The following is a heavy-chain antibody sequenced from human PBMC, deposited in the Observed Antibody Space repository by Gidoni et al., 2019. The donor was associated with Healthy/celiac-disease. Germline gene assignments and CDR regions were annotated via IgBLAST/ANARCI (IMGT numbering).Heavy chain of an antibody. D-gene: IGHD2-15*01. Sequence: QVQLVQSGSELKKPGASVKVSCKASGYTFTSYAMNWVRQAPGQGLEWMGWINTNPGNPTYAQGFTGRFVFSLDTSVSTAYLQISSLKAEDTAVYYCARVNPLGYCSGGSCYGYYFDYWGQGTLVTVSS. CDR1: GYTFTSYA. J-gene: IGHJ4*02. CDR2: INTNPGNP. CDR3: ARVNPLGYCSGGSCYGYYFDY. V-gene: IGHV7-4-1*02.